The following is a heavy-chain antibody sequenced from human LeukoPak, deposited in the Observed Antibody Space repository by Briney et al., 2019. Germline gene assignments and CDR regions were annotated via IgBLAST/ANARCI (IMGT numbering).Heavy chain of an antibody. CDR2: INHSGST. Sequence: SETLSLTCAVYGGSFSGYYWSGIGQPPGKGRNGIGEINHSGSTNYNPSLKSRVTISVDTSKNQFSLKLSSVTAADTAVYYCARVASGYYPYYYYYYMDVWGKGTTVTVSS. CDR1: GGSFSGYY. J-gene: IGHJ6*03. CDR3: ARVASGYYPYYYYYYMDV. D-gene: IGHD3-22*01. V-gene: IGHV4-34*01.